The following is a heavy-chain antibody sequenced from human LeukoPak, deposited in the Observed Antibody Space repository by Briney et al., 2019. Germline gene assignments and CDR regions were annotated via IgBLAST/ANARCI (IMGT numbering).Heavy chain of an antibody. Sequence: GASVKVSCKASGGTFSSYAISWVRQAPGQGLEWMGGIIPIFGTANYAQKFQGRVTITADESTSTAYMELRSLRSDDTAVYYCARDDDYYDSSLFDYWAREPWSPSPQ. V-gene: IGHV1-69*13. D-gene: IGHD3-22*01. CDR2: IIPIFGTA. CDR1: GGTFSSYA. CDR3: ARDDDYYDSSLFDY. J-gene: IGHJ4*02.